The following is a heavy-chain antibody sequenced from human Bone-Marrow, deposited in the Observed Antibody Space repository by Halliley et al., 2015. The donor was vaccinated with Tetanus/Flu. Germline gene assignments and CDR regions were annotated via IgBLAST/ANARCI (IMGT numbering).Heavy chain of an antibody. Sequence: QLVQSGAEVTKSGESLRISCKASGYIFSTYWIAWVRQAPGKGLEWMGVVYPGDSKTRYSLSFQGQVTISADRTINTPFLQWKSQKFSETAIYYCARRVASISDFSSDSGLDVWGQGTTVTVSS. V-gene: IGHV5-51*01. CDR1: GYIFSTYW. J-gene: IGHJ6*02. CDR3: ARRVASISDFSSDSGLDV. D-gene: IGHD3-3*01. CDR2: VYPGDSKT.